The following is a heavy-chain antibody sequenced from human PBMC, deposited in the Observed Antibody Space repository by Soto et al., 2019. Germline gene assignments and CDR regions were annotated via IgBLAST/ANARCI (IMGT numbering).Heavy chain of an antibody. Sequence: ESGGGVVQPGRSLRLSCAASGFTFSSYGMHWVRQAPGKGLEWVAVISYDGSNKYYADSVKGRFTISRDNSKNTLYLQMNSLRAEDTAVYYCAQEWQWLAYYFDYWGQGTLVTVSS. CDR2: ISYDGSNK. CDR1: GFTFSSYG. D-gene: IGHD6-19*01. V-gene: IGHV3-30*18. CDR3: AQEWQWLAYYFDY. J-gene: IGHJ4*02.